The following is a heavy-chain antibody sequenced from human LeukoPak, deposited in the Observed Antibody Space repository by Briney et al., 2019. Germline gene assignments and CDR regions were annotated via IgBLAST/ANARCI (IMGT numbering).Heavy chain of an antibody. CDR2: INSDGSST. CDR3: ARARSSWQNNWFDP. J-gene: IGHJ5*02. V-gene: IGHV3-74*01. CDR1: GFTFSSYA. Sequence: GGSLRLSCSASGFTFSSYAMHWVRQAPGKGLVWVSRINSDGSSTSYADSVKGRFTISRDNAKNTLYLQMNSLRAEDTAVYYCARARSSWQNNWFDPWGQGTLVTVSS. D-gene: IGHD6-13*01.